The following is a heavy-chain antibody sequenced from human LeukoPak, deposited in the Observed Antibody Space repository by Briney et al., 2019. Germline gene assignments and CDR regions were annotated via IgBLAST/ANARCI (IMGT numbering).Heavy chain of an antibody. Sequence: SETLSLTCAVYGGSFSGYYWSWIRQPPGKGLEWIGEINHSGSTNYNPSLKSRVTISVDTSKNQFSLKLSSVTAADTAVYYCAGASGTYSYGYIRTRSWFDPWGQGTLVTVSS. D-gene: IGHD5-18*01. J-gene: IGHJ5*02. CDR2: INHSGST. CDR3: AGASGTYSYGYIRTRSWFDP. V-gene: IGHV4-34*01. CDR1: GGSFSGYY.